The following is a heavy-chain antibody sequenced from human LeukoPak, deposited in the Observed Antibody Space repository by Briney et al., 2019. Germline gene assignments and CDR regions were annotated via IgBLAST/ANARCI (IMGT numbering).Heavy chain of an antibody. V-gene: IGHV1-69*06. J-gene: IGHJ4*02. CDR3: AGEDDFWSGYLNY. CDR2: IIPFFGRA. CDR1: GGTFTSYA. D-gene: IGHD3-3*01. Sequence: SVKVSCKASGGTFTSYAISWVRHAPGQGLELMGGIIPFFGRANYAQKFQGRVTITADKSTSTAYMELSSLRSEDTAVYYCAGEDDFWSGYLNYWGQGTLVTVSS.